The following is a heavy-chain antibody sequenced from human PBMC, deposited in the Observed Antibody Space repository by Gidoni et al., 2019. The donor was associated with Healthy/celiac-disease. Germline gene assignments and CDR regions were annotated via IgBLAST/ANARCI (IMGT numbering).Heavy chain of an antibody. Sequence: QVQLVESGGGVVQPGRSLRLSCAASGLPFSSYGMHWVRQAPGKGLEWVAVISYDGSNKDYADSVKGRFTISRDNSKNTLYLQMNSLRAEDKAVYYCVSYGEYSSLFFDYWGQGTLVTVSS. V-gene: IGHV3-30*03. J-gene: IGHJ4*02. CDR2: ISYDGSNK. D-gene: IGHD3-10*01. CDR1: GLPFSSYG. CDR3: VSYGEYSSLFFDY.